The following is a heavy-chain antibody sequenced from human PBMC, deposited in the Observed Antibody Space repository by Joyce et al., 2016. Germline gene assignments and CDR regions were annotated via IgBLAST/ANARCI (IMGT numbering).Heavy chain of an antibody. CDR1: GYTFTGYY. CDR2: INPKSGGT. CDR3: VRVLGILPGYSYGYYDY. V-gene: IGHV1-2*02. D-gene: IGHD1-26*01. Sequence: QVQLVQSGAEVKKPGASVKVSCKTSGYTFTGYYMHWVRQVPGQGLEWMGWINPKSGGTNDAQTFQGRVTMTRDTSISTAYMDLSWLRSDDTAVYYCVRVLGILPGYSYGYYDYWGQGTLVTVSS. J-gene: IGHJ4*02.